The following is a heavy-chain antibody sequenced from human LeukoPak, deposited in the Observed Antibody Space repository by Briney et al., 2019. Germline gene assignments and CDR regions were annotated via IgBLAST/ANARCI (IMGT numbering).Heavy chain of an antibody. Sequence: GGSVRLSCAASGFTFSIHGMNWVRQTPGKGLEWVSYIINSGGTIYYADSVQGRFTISRDNAKNSLYLQMNSLRDEDTAVYYCARVGRGLYSMDVWGQGTTLPLFS. CDR1: GFTFSIHG. J-gene: IGHJ6*02. CDR2: IINSGGTI. D-gene: IGHD4-17*01. V-gene: IGHV3-48*02. CDR3: ARVGRGLYSMDV.